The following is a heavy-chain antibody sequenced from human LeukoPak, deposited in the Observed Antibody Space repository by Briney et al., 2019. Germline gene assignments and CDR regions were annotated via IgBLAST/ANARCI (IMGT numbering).Heavy chain of an antibody. CDR2: IYYSGST. V-gene: IGHV4-59*01. CDR1: GGSISSDY. D-gene: IGHD5-18*01. J-gene: IGHJ6*03. CDR3: AGGYSYGSTYYYMDV. Sequence: SETLSLTCTVSGGSISSDYWSWIRQPPGKGLEWIGYIYYSGSTNYNPSLKSRVTISVDTSKNQFSLKLSSVTAADTAVYYCAGGYSYGSTYYYMDVWGKGTTVTISS.